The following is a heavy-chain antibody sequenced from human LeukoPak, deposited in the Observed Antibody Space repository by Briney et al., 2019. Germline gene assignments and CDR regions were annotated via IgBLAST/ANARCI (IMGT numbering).Heavy chain of an antibody. CDR1: GYTFTGYY. D-gene: IGHD2-2*01. V-gene: IGHV1-2*02. J-gene: IGHJ6*02. Sequence: ASVKVSCKASGYTFTGYYMHWVRQAPGQGLEWMGWINPNSGGTNYAQKFQGRVTMTRDTSISTAYMELRSLRSDDTAVYYCARGYCSSTSCYAYYYYYGMDVWGQGTTVTVSS. CDR3: ARGYCSSTSCYAYYYYYGMDV. CDR2: INPNSGGT.